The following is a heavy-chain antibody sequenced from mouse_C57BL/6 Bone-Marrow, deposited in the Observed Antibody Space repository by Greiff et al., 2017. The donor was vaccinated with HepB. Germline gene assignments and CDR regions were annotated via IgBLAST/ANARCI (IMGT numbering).Heavy chain of an antibody. V-gene: IGHV1-15*01. CDR3: RGGANWDHFDY. Sequence: VKLMESGAELVRPGASVTLSCKASGYTFTDYEMHWVKQTPVHGLEWIGAIDPETGGTAYNQKFKGKAILTADKSSSTAYMELRSLTSEDSAVYYCRGGANWDHFDYWGQGTTLTVSS. CDR1: GYTFTDYE. CDR2: IDPETGGT. D-gene: IGHD4-1*01. J-gene: IGHJ2*01.